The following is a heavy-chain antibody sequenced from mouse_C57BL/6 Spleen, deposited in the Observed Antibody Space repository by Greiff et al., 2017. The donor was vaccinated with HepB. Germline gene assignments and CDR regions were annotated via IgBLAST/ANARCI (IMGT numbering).Heavy chain of an antibody. J-gene: IGHJ2*01. CDR1: GYSITSGYY. V-gene: IGHV3-6*01. Sequence: ESGPGLVKPSQSLSLTCSVTGYSITSGYYWNWIRQFPGNKLEWMGYISYDGSNNYNPSLKNRISITRDTSKNQFFLKLNSVTTEDTATYYCASWTTGYYFDYWGQGTTLTVSS. CDR3: ASWTTGYYFDY. CDR2: ISYDGSN. D-gene: IGHD1-1*01.